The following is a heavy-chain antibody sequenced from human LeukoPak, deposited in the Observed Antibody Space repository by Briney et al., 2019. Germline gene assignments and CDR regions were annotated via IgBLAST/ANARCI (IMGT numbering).Heavy chain of an antibody. CDR2: IYYSGST. CDR1: GGSISSADYY. V-gene: IGHV4-30-4*01. Sequence: SETLSLTCTVSGGSISSADYYWSWIRQPPGKGLEWIGYIYYSGSTYYNPSLKSRLTISVDTSKNQFPLKLSSVTAADTAVYYFSRDRRGGGSMIRGLDYWGQGTLVTVSS. D-gene: IGHD3-10*01. CDR3: SRDRRGGGSMIRGLDY. J-gene: IGHJ4*02.